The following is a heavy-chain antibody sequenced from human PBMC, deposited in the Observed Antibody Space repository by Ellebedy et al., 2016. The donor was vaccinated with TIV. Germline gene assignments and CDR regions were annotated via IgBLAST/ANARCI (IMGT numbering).Heavy chain of an antibody. Sequence: PGGSLRLSCVASGVTFSIYGMSWVRQAPGKGLEWVSVISNRGDSTYYADSVKGRFTISRDNSKNTVYLQMNSLRADDTAVYFCAKVGQWLEAGPRFDYWGQGTLVTV. CDR1: GVTFSIYG. CDR3: AKVGQWLEAGPRFDY. D-gene: IGHD6-19*01. V-gene: IGHV3-23*01. CDR2: ISNRGDST. J-gene: IGHJ4*02.